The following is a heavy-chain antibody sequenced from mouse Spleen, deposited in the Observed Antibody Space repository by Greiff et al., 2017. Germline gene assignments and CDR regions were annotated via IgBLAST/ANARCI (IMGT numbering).Heavy chain of an antibody. D-gene: IGHD2-4*01. Sequence: EVQLVESGGGLVKPGGSLKLSCAASGFTFSSYVMSWVRQTPEKRLEWVAAISGGGSYTYYPDSLKGRFTISRDNSTNNLYLQMSRLRYEETALYYCARKYDYFYCYGYRGQSTTLTGSS. V-gene: IGHV5-9-2*01. J-gene: IGHJ2*01. CDR1: GFTFSSYV. CDR3: ARKYDYFYCYGY. CDR2: ISGGGSYT.